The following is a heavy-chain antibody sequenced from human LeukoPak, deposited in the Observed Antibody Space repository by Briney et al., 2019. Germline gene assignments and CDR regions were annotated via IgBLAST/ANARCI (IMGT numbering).Heavy chain of an antibody. CDR3: ARDPQYCSGGSCYSFDY. J-gene: IGHJ4*02. CDR1: GFTFSTYS. D-gene: IGHD2-15*01. CDR2: IISSSSYI. Sequence: PGGSLRLSCAASGFTFSTYSMNWVRQAPGKGLEWVSSIISSSSYIYYADSVKGRFTISRDNAKNSLYLQMNSLRAEDTAVCYCARDPQYCSGGSCYSFDYWGQGTLVTVSS. V-gene: IGHV3-21*01.